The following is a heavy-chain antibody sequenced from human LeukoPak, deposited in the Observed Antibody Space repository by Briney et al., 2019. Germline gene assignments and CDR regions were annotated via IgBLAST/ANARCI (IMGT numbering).Heavy chain of an antibody. Sequence: ASVKVSCKASGYTFTVYYMHWVRQAPGQGLEWMGLINPNGGGPNYSQKFQGRVTMTRDTSISTAYMELSRLRSDDTAVYYCARLVSYGDYGVDYWGQGTLVTVSS. CDR3: ARLVSYGDYGVDY. V-gene: IGHV1-2*02. CDR1: GYTFTVYY. CDR2: INPNGGGP. D-gene: IGHD4-17*01. J-gene: IGHJ4*02.